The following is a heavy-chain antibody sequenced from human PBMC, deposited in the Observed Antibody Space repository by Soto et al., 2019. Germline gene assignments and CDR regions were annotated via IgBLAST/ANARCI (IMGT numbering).Heavy chain of an antibody. Sequence: PSETLSLTCTVSGGSISSGGYYWSWIRQHPGKGLEWIGYIYYSGSTYYNPSLKSRVTISVDTSKNQFSLKLSSVTAADTAVYYCARMSITMMYYYFDYWGQGTLVTVSS. CDR2: IYYSGST. D-gene: IGHD3-22*01. CDR3: ARMSITMMYYYFDY. V-gene: IGHV4-31*03. J-gene: IGHJ4*02. CDR1: GGSISSGGYY.